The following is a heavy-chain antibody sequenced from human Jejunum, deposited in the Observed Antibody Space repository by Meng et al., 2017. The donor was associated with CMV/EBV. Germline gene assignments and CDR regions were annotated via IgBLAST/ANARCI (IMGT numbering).Heavy chain of an antibody. CDR2: ISHSGTTK. CDR1: GFTFTDHE. D-gene: IGHD1-7*01. V-gene: IGHV3-48*03. J-gene: IGHJ5*02. Sequence: ASGFTFTDHEMNWVRQAPGRGLEWVSYISHSGTTKNYADSVRGRFTISRDTATNSVYLQMDTLRAEDTALYYCTRGSNWNWNWFDPWGQGTPVTVSS. CDR3: TRGSNWNWNWFDP.